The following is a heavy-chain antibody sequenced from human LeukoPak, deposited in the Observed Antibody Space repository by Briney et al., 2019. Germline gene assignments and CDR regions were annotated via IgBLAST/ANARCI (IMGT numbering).Heavy chain of an antibody. V-gene: IGHV3-23*01. J-gene: IGHJ4*02. D-gene: IGHD6-19*01. CDR1: GFTFSNYA. CDR3: AKDRWDSSGWFSDF. CDR2: ISSAGHT. Sequence: GGSLRLSCTASGFTFSNYAMSWVRQAPGKGLEWVSTISSAGHTHYADSVKGRFTISRDNSKSTLHLQMNSLRGEDTAIYYCAKDRWDSSGWFSDFWGQGALVTVSS.